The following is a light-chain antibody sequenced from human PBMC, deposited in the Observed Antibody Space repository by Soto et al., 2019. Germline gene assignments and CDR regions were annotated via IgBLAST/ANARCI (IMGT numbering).Light chain of an antibody. J-gene: IGKJ3*01. CDR1: QSVSSSY. Sequence: EMGLTQSPGTLSFSPGERATLSSRASQSVSSSYLAWYQQKPGQPPRPLIYGASSRATGIPDRFSGSGSGTDFTLTISRLEPEDFAVYYCQQYGSSFTFGPGTKVDIK. CDR2: GAS. CDR3: QQYGSSFT. V-gene: IGKV3-20*01.